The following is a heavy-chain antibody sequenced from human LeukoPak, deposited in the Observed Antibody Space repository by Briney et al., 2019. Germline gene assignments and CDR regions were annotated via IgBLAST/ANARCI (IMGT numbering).Heavy chain of an antibody. D-gene: IGHD2-2*01. CDR3: ARDGGWPGIVVVPAADIASFDY. CDR2: ISYDGSNK. V-gene: IGHV3-30-3*01. Sequence: GGSLRLSCAASGFTFSSYAMHWVRQAPGKGLEWVAVISYDGSNKYYADSVKGRFTISRDNSKNTLYLQMNSLRAEDTAVYYCARDGGWPGIVVVPAADIASFDYWGQGTLVIVSS. CDR1: GFTFSSYA. J-gene: IGHJ4*02.